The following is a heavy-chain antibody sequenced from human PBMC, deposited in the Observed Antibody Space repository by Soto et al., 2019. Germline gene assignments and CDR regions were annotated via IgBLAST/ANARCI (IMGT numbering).Heavy chain of an antibody. Sequence: QVQLVQSGAEVKKPGSSVTVSCKASGSTFSKYAISWVRQAPGQGLEWMGGLIPILGTPKYAQKFQGRVTITADESTTTAYMELSSVTFEDTAVYYCARDSHDYIWGSYRNGMDVWGQGTTVSVSS. CDR2: LIPILGTP. CDR3: ARDSHDYIWGSYRNGMDV. V-gene: IGHV1-69*01. J-gene: IGHJ6*02. D-gene: IGHD3-16*02. CDR1: GSTFSKYA.